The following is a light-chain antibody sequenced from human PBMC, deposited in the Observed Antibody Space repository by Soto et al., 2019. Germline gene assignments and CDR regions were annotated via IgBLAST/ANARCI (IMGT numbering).Light chain of an antibody. CDR2: AES. CDR3: QQYGSPLWT. J-gene: IGKJ1*01. Sequence: EIVLTQSPGTLSLSPGDRATLSCRASQSVTGTYLAWYQQKPGQAPRLLIYAESIRATGIPDRFSGSGSGTDFTLTISRLEPEDFAVYYCQQYGSPLWTFGQGTKVEI. V-gene: IGKV3-20*01. CDR1: QSVTGTY.